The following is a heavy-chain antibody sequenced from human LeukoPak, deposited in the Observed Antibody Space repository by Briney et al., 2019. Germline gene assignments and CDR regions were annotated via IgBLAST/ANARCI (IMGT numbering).Heavy chain of an antibody. CDR2: INPHSGGT. J-gene: IGHJ3*02. CDR3: ASGFMDYDRSGYCDDAFDI. D-gene: IGHD3-22*01. Sequence: ASVTVSFTASGYTFTDYYIHWVRQAPGQGLERMGWINPHSGGTNYSQKFQGRGAITRDTSISTAYMELSRLRSDDTAVYFCASGFMDYDRSGYCDDAFDIWGQGTMVTVSS. V-gene: IGHV1-2*02. CDR1: GYTFTDYY.